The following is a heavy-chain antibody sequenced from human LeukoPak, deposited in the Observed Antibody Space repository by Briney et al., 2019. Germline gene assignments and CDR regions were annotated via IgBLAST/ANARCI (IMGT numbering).Heavy chain of an antibody. D-gene: IGHD2-2*01. J-gene: IGHJ6*03. CDR2: IIPIFGTA. CDR1: GGTFSSYA. V-gene: IGHV1-69*05. CDR3: ARGMRDIVVVPAADLYYYYYMDV. Sequence: SVKVSCKASGGTFSSYAISWVRQAPGQGLEWMGGIIPIFGTANYAQKFQGRVTITTDESTSTAYMELSSLRSEDTAVYYRARGMRDIVVVPAADLYYYYYMDVWGKGTTVTVSS.